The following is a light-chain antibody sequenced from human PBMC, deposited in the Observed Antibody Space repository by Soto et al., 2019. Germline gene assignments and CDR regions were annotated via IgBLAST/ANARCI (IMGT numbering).Light chain of an antibody. J-gene: IGKJ4*01. CDR3: QQYNDWLS. CDR2: GAS. V-gene: IGKV3D-15*01. CDR1: QSVRSN. Sequence: EIVMTQSPATLSVSPGESATLSCRASQSVRSNLAWYQQKPGQAPRLLFSGASTRATGIPARFSGSGSGTEFTLTINSLQSEDFAVYYCQQYNDWLSFGVGTKVEI.